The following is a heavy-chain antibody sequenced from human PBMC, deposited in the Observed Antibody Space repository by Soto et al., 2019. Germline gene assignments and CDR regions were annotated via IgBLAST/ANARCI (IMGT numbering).Heavy chain of an antibody. J-gene: IGHJ4*02. Sequence: VGSLRLSCAASGFPFSSYAMSWVRHAPDKGLEWVSAIDFTGAGTYYADSVKGRFTISRDNSKNTLYLQMSSLRAEDTAVYFCARRFTSSSFYFDYCGQRTLLTVSS. D-gene: IGHD2-2*01. CDR3: ARRFTSSSFYFDY. CDR1: GFPFSSYA. V-gene: IGHV3-23*01. CDR2: IDFTGAGT.